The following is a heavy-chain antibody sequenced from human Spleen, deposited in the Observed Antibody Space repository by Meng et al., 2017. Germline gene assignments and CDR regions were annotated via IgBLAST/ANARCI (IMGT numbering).Heavy chain of an antibody. CDR3: ARVVVVAATGGHYFDY. V-gene: IGHV4-4*02. J-gene: IGHJ4*02. CDR1: GGSISGSNW. CDR2: IYHTGST. D-gene: IGHD2-15*01. Sequence: SETLSLTCAVSGGSISGSNWWSWVRQPPGKGLEWIGEIYHTGSTNYNPSRKSRVTRSVDKSNNQFSLKLTSVTAADTAVYYCARVVVVAATGGHYFDYWGQGTLVTVSS.